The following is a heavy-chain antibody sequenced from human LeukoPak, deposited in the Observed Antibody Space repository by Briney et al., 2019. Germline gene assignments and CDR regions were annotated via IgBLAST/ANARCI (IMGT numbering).Heavy chain of an antibody. CDR1: GFTFSSYW. Sequence: GGSLRLSCAASGFTFSSYWMHWVRQAPGKGLVWVSRINSDGSSTSYADSVKGRFTISRDNAKNTLYLQMNSLRAEDTAVYYCATSSYGGNFGLFDYWGQGILATVSS. D-gene: IGHD4-23*01. V-gene: IGHV3-74*01. CDR3: ATSSYGGNFGLFDY. CDR2: INSDGSST. J-gene: IGHJ4*02.